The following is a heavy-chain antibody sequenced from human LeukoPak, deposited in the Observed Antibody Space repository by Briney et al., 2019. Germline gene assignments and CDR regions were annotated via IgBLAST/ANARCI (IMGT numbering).Heavy chain of an antibody. Sequence: PGGSLRRSCAASGFTFSTYAMSWVRQAPGKGLEGVSAITGGGGSTYYAVSVQGRFTISRDNSKNTLYLHMTSLRAEDTAVFYCAKLAAAGTEDFDYWGQGTLVTVSS. D-gene: IGHD6-13*01. V-gene: IGHV3-23*01. CDR1: GFTFSTYA. CDR3: AKLAAAGTEDFDY. J-gene: IGHJ4*02. CDR2: ITGGGGST.